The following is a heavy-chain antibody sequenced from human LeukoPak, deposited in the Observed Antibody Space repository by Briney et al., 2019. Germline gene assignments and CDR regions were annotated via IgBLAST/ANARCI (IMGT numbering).Heavy chain of an antibody. V-gene: IGHV1-69*13. CDR2: IITNYGTT. CDR1: GGTLSSYA. Sequence: ASVKVSCKASGGTLSSYAISWVRQAPGQGLERMGGIITNYGTTNYAQKYQGRVTITADESTTTVYMELSSLRSEDTAVYYCARPRTYYEFWRGYPPFDYWGQGTLVTVSS. D-gene: IGHD3-3*01. J-gene: IGHJ4*02. CDR3: ARPRTYYEFWRGYPPFDY.